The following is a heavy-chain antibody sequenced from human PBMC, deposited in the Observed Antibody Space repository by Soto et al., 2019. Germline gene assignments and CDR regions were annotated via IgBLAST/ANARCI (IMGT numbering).Heavy chain of an antibody. J-gene: IGHJ6*03. D-gene: IGHD3-3*01. CDR1: GFTFSSYS. CDR3: ARGTLTIFGDFWSDYYYMDV. CDR2: ISSSSSYI. Sequence: GGSLRLSCAASGFTFSSYSMNWVRQAPGKGLEWVSSISSSSSYIYYADSVKGRFTISRDNAKNSLYLQMNSLRAEDTAVYYCARGTLTIFGDFWSDYYYMDVWGKGTTVTVSS. V-gene: IGHV3-21*01.